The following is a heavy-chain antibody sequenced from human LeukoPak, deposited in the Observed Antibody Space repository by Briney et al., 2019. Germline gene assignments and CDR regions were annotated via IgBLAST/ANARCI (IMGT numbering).Heavy chain of an antibody. D-gene: IGHD1-14*01. CDR3: ARDRNRYFDY. CDR2: IKRDGSEE. CDR1: GFTFTNYW. J-gene: IGHJ4*02. V-gene: IGHV3-7*04. Sequence: GGSLRLSCAASGFTFTNYWMNWVRQAPGKGLEWVANIKRDGSEEYYVDSVKGRFTISRDNAKNSLYLQMNSLRAEDTAVYYCARDRNRYFDYWGQGTLLTVSS.